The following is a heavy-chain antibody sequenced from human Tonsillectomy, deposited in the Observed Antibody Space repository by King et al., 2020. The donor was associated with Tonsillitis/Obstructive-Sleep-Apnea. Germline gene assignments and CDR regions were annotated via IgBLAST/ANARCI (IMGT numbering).Heavy chain of an antibody. Sequence: VQLQESGPGLVKPSETLSLTCTVSGGSISSYYWSWIRQPPGKGLEWIGYIYYSGSTNYNPSLKSRVTISVDTSKNQFSLKLSSVTAADTAVYYCARGYCSSTSCYIHWFDPWGQGTLVTVSS. V-gene: IGHV4-59*01. CDR2: IYYSGST. J-gene: IGHJ5*02. CDR3: ARGYCSSTSCYIHWFDP. CDR1: GGSISSYY. D-gene: IGHD2-2*02.